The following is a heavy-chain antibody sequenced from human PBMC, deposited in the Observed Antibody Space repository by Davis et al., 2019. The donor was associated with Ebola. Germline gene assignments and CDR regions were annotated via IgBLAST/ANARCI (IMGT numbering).Heavy chain of an antibody. J-gene: IGHJ3*02. CDR1: GFSFSTYA. CDR2: IWYDGSND. CDR3: ARAWYQLLSLFAFDI. V-gene: IGHV3-33*01. Sequence: GGSLRLSCAASGFSFSTYAMHWVRQAPGKGLEWVAVIWYDGSNDSYGDSVKGRFTISRDNSKNTLYLQMNSLRAEDTAVYYCARAWYQLLSLFAFDIWGQGTMVTVSS. D-gene: IGHD2-2*01.